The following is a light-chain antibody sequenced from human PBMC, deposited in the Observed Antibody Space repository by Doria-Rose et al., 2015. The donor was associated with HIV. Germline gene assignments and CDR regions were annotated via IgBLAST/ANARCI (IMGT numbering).Light chain of an antibody. Sequence: RATVNCKSSQSLLNSSTNKNYLAWYQQKPGQPPKVIMYWTSTRESGVPDRFSGSGSGTDFTLTITSLQAEDVAVYYCQQYYSSPLTFGGGTKVEIK. CDR3: QQYYSSPLT. CDR1: QSLLNSSTNKNY. CDR2: WTS. V-gene: IGKV4-1*01. J-gene: IGKJ4*01.